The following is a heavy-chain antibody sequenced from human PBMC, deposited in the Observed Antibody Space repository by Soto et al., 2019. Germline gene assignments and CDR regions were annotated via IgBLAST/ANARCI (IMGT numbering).Heavy chain of an antibody. V-gene: IGHV3-74*01. CDR2: INSDGSST. Sequence: PGGSLRLSCAASGSTFSSYWMHWVRQAPGKGLVWVSRINSDGSSTRYADSVKGRFTISRDNAKNTLYLQMNSLRGEDTAVYYWAGLYGNFDYWGQGAPVTVPS. CDR3: AGLYGNFDY. D-gene: IGHD2-8*01. J-gene: IGHJ4*02. CDR1: GSTFSSYW.